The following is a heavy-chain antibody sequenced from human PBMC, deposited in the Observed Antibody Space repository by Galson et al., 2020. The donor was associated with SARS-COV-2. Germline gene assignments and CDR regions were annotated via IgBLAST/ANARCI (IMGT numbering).Heavy chain of an antibody. V-gene: IGHV3-66*01. D-gene: IGHD4-17*01. J-gene: IGHJ6*02. CDR3: ARSSIYGSGLDV. CDR2: IYIPGTT. Sequence: GESLKISCAVSGVTVNSNSMHWVRQAPGKGLEWVSVIYIPGTTYYTDSVEGRFTASRDIANNTMFLQMDSVTIEDTAVYYCARSSIYGSGLDVWGQGTAVTVSS. CDR1: GVTVNSNS.